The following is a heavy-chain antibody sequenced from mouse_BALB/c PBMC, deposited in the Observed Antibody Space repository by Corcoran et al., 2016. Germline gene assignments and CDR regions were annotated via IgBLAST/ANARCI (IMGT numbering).Heavy chain of an antibody. V-gene: IGHV1-18*01. D-gene: IGHD2-10*02. CDR3: ARYEYGNYAMDY. J-gene: IGHJ4*01. Sequence: EVQLQQFGAELVKPGASVKISCKASGYTLTDYNMDWVKQRNGKSLEWLGEINPNYDSTSYNHKFKGKATLTVDKSSSTAYKEPRSLTSEETAVYYCARYEYGNYAMDYWGQGTSVTVSS. CDR1: GYTLTDYN. CDR2: INPNYDST.